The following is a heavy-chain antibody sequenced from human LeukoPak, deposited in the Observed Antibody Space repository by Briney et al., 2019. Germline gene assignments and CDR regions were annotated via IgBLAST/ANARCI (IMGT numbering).Heavy chain of an antibody. CDR2: IYYTGST. V-gene: IGHV4-59*01. D-gene: IGHD6-25*01. Sequence: SETLSLTCTVSGGSISSFYWTWIRQPPGKGLEWIGNIYYTGSTYYNPSLKSRVTTSLDTSKNQFSLKLSSVTAADTAVYYCARGAADGNWFDPWGQETLVTVSS. J-gene: IGHJ5*02. CDR1: GGSISSFY. CDR3: ARGAADGNWFDP.